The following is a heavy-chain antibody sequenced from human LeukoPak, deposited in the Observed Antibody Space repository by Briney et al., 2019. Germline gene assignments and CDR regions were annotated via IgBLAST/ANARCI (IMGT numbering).Heavy chain of an antibody. J-gene: IGHJ4*02. CDR3: ARDPLTELDYSSGWYFDY. CDR1: GFTFSSYS. V-gene: IGHV3-21*01. CDR2: ISSSSSYI. Sequence: GGSLRLSCAAFGFTFSSYSMNWVRQAPGKGLEWVSSISSSSSYIYYADSVKGRFTISRDNAKNSLYLQMNSLRAEDTAVYYCARDPLTELDYSSGWYFDYWGQGTLVTVSS. D-gene: IGHD6-19*01.